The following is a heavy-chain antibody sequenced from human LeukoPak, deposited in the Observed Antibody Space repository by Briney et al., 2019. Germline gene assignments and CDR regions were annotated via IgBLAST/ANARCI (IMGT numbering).Heavy chain of an antibody. CDR3: ARGTIRTYYYYDSSGYYFH. CDR2: INHSGST. CDR1: GGSFSGYY. Sequence: PSETLSLTCAVYGGSFSGYYWGWIRQPPGKGLEWIGAINHSGSTNYNPSLKSRVTLSVDTSKNQFSLKLRSVPAADTAVYYCARGTIRTYYYYDSSGYYFHWGQGTLVTVSS. D-gene: IGHD3-22*01. V-gene: IGHV4-34*01. J-gene: IGHJ4*02.